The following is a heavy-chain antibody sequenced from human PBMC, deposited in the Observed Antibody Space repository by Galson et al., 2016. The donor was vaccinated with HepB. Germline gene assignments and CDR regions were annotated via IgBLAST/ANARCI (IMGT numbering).Heavy chain of an antibody. Sequence: SVKVSCKASGGTFTSYSISWVRQAPGQGLEWLGGIIPIFGPTNYAQKFQGRVTITADESTSTAYMELNSLTSEDTAVYYCARDPYCTGGSCYSVGSYYGMDVWGQGTTVTVSS. V-gene: IGHV1-69*13. D-gene: IGHD2-15*01. J-gene: IGHJ6*02. CDR1: GGTFTSYS. CDR3: ARDPYCTGGSCYSVGSYYGMDV. CDR2: IIPIFGPT.